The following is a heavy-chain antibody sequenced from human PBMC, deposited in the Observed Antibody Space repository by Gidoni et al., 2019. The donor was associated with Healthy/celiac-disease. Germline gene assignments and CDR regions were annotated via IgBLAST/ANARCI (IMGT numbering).Heavy chain of an antibody. CDR2: ISGSGGNT. J-gene: IGHJ4*02. CDR1: GFTCSSYA. Sequence: EVQLLESGGGLVQPGGSLRLACAASGFTCSSYAMSWVRQAPGKGLEWVSAISGSGGNTYSADSVKGRFTISRDNSKNTLYLQMNSLRAEDTAVYYCAKDPRYCSGGSCYLSYFDYWGQGTLVTVSS. D-gene: IGHD2-15*01. CDR3: AKDPRYCSGGSCYLSYFDY. V-gene: IGHV3-23*01.